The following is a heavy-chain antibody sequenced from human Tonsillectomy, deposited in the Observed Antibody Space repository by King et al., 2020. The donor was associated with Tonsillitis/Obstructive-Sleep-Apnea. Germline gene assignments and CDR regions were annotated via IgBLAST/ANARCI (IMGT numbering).Heavy chain of an antibody. J-gene: IGHJ4*02. Sequence: QLVQSGAEVKKPGASVKVSCKASGYTFTNYGIRWVRQAPGQGLEWMAWISAHNGHTNYAQKLQGRVTMTTDTSTSTAYMELRSLRSDDTAVYYCARDSMSHYYDSSGYYTFNYWGQGTLVTVSA. D-gene: IGHD3-22*01. CDR2: ISAHNGHT. V-gene: IGHV1-18*01. CDR3: ARDSMSHYYDSSGYYTFNY. CDR1: GYTFTNYG.